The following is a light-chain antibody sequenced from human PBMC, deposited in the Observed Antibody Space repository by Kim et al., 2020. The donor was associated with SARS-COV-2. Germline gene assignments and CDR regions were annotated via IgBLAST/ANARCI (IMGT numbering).Light chain of an antibody. CDR1: QSVSSNY. CDR2: GAS. V-gene: IGKV3-20*01. CDR3: QQYSSSLVT. Sequence: EIVLTQSPGTLSLSPGERATLSCRASQSVSSNYLAWYQEKPGQAPRLLIYGASSRDTGIPDRFSGSGSGTDFTLTISRLEPEDFAVYYCQQYSSSLVTFGGGNNVDIK. J-gene: IGKJ4*01.